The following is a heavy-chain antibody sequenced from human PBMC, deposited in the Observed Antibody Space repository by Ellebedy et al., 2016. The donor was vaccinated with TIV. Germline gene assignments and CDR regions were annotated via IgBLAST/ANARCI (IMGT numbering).Heavy chain of an antibody. CDR3: TRGTAPSGYGMDV. CDR2: IYFSGST. Sequence: MPSETLSLTCTVSGGSINGYYWSWIRQPAGKGLEWIGRIYFSGSTNYNPSLKSRVTMSLDASKNQFSLKLSSGTAADTAVYYCTRGTAPSGYGMDVWGQGTTVTVSS. J-gene: IGHJ6*02. CDR1: GGSINGYY. V-gene: IGHV4-4*07. D-gene: IGHD3-10*01.